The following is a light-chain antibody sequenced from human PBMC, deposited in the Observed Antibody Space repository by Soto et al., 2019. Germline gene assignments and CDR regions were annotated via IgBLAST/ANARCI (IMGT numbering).Light chain of an antibody. J-gene: IGLJ1*01. CDR3: SSYTSGSDV. CDR2: DVS. V-gene: IGLV2-14*01. CDR1: SSDVGGYNY. Sequence: QSVLTQPASVSGSPGQSITISCTGTSSDVGGYNYVSWYQQTPGKAPTLMIYDVSNRPSGVSNRFSGSKSGNTASLTISGLQAEDEADYYCSSYTSGSDVFGTGTKLTVL.